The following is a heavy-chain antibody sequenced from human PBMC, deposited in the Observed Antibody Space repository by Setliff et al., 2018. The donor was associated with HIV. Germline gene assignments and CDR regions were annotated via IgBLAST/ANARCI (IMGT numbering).Heavy chain of an antibody. CDR2: IHYSGNT. V-gene: IGHV4-31*03. CDR3: ARGGLGVDTSFDS. CDR1: GGSISSGGYY. Sequence: PSETLSLTCTVSGGSISSGGYYWSWIRQHPGKGLEWIGYIHYSGNTYNNPSLNSRISISVDMSKNKFSLKLSSLTAADTAVYYCARGGLGVDTSFDSWGPGTLVTVSS. J-gene: IGHJ4*02. D-gene: IGHD3-3*01.